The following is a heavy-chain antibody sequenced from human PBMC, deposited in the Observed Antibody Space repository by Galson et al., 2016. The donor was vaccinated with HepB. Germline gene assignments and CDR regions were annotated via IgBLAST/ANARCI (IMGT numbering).Heavy chain of an antibody. V-gene: IGHV3-48*01. CDR3: EGYSDPFDI. Sequence: SLRLSCAASGFVFSRYAMTWVRQAPGKGLEWVSYISSSSSTIYYADSVKGRFTISRDTSKNTLYLQMNNLRAEDTAIYYCEGYSDPFDIWGQGTMVTVSS. CDR2: ISSSSSTI. J-gene: IGHJ3*02. D-gene: IGHD3-22*01. CDR1: GFVFSRYA.